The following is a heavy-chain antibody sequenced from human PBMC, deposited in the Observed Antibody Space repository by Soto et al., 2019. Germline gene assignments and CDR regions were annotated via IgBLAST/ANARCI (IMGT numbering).Heavy chain of an antibody. D-gene: IGHD3-22*01. V-gene: IGHV1-69*13. Sequence: WASVKVSCKASGGTFSSYAISWVRQAPGQGLEWMGVIIPIFGTANYAQKFQGRVTITADESTSTAYMELSSLRSEETAVYYCARAERSYYYDSRGSYNWFDPWRQRTLVSVSS. J-gene: IGHJ5*02. CDR1: GGTFSSYA. CDR3: ARAERSYYYDSRGSYNWFDP. CDR2: IIPIFGTA.